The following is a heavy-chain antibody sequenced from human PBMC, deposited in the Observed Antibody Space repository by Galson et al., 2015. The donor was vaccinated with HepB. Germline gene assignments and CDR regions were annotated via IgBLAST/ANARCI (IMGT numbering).Heavy chain of an antibody. J-gene: IGHJ6*02. CDR3: ARVGSYCTNGVCSSYYYYGMDV. Sequence: SLRLSCAASGFTFSSYGMHWVRQAPGKGLEWVAVISYDGSNKYYADSVKGRFTISRDNSKNTLYLQMNSLRAEDTAVYYCARVGSYCTNGVCSSYYYYGMDVWGQGTTVTVSS. D-gene: IGHD2-8*01. CDR2: ISYDGSNK. V-gene: IGHV3-30*03. CDR1: GFTFSSYG.